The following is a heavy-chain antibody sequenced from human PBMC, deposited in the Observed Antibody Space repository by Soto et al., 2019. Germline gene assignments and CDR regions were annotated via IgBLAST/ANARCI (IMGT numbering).Heavy chain of an antibody. CDR1: GFTFSSYA. V-gene: IGHV3-23*01. Sequence: EVQLLESGGGLLQSGGSLRLSCAASGFTFSSYAMSWVRQAPGKGLEWVSGISRGGDFTYYADSVKGRFTISGDNSKNTLYLQMNSLRADDTAVYYCARATYYDFFSDSRDVDYWGQGTLVTVSS. J-gene: IGHJ4*02. CDR2: ISRGGDFT. D-gene: IGHD3-3*01. CDR3: ARATYYDFFSDSRDVDY.